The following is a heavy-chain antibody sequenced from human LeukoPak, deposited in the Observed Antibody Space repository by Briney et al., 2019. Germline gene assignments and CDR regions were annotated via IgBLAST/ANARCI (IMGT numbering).Heavy chain of an antibody. J-gene: IGHJ4*02. D-gene: IGHD2-2*02. Sequence: SETLSLTCAVYGGSFSGYYWSWIRQPPGKGLEWMGEINHSGSTNYNPSLKSRVTISVDTSKNQFSLKLSSVTAADTAVYYCARLPAHCSSTSCYIAPRDYWGQGTLVTVSS. CDR2: INHSGST. CDR1: GGSFSGYY. CDR3: ARLPAHCSSTSCYIAPRDY. V-gene: IGHV4-34*01.